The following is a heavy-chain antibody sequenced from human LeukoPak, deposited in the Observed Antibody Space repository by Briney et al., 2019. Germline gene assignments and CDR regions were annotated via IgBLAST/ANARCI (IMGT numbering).Heavy chain of an antibody. CDR2: ISNSGGYT. D-gene: IGHD6-19*01. Sequence: GGSLRLSCAVSGFTFGDDYMSWIRQAPGQGLEWVSSISNSGGYTNYADSVAGRFTISRDNAENSLYLQMNSLRAEDTAVYYCARSRGAGPGAYFDYWGQGTLVTVTS. J-gene: IGHJ4*02. CDR3: ARSRGAGPGAYFDY. V-gene: IGHV3-11*03. CDR1: GFTFGDDY.